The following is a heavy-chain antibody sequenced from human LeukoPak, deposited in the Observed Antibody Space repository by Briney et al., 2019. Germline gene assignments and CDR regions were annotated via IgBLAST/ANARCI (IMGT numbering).Heavy chain of an antibody. D-gene: IGHD4-17*01. V-gene: IGHV1-18*01. CDR2: ISAYNGNT. CDR1: GYTSTSYG. J-gene: IGHJ3*02. Sequence: ASVKVSCKASGYTSTSYGISWVRQAPGQGLEWMGWISAYNGNTNYAQKLQGRVTMTTDTSTSTAYMELRSLRSDDTAVYYCARSAHDYGDYVSRGAFDTWGQGTMVTVSS. CDR3: ARSAHDYGDYVSRGAFDT.